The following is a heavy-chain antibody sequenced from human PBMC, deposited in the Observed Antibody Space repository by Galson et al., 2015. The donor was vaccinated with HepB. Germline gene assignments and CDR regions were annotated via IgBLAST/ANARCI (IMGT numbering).Heavy chain of an antibody. V-gene: IGHV4-34*01. D-gene: IGHD4-17*01. Sequence: ETLSLTCAVYGGSFSGYYWSWIRQPPGKGLEWIGEINHSGSTNYNPSLKSRVTISVDTSKNQFSLKLSSVTAADTAVYYCARASDYVPDVAFDIWGQGTMVTVSS. CDR1: GGSFSGYY. CDR2: INHSGST. CDR3: ARASDYVPDVAFDI. J-gene: IGHJ3*02.